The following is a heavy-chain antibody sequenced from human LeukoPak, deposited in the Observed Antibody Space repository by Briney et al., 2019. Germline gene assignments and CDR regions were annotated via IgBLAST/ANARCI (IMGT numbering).Heavy chain of an antibody. V-gene: IGHV3-64*01. CDR2: ISSNGGST. CDR1: GFTFSSYA. Sequence: GGSLRLSCAASGFTFSSYAMHWVRQAPGKGLEYVSAISSNGGSTYYANSVKGRFTISRDNSKNTLYLQMGSLRAEDMAVYYCARGDGGHPYDFWSGHHQAEYFQHWGQGTLVTVSS. CDR3: ARGDGGHPYDFWSGHHQAEYFQH. J-gene: IGHJ1*01. D-gene: IGHD3-3*01.